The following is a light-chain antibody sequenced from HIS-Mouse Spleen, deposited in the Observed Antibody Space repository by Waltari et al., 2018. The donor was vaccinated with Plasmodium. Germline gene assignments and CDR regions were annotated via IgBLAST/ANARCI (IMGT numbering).Light chain of an antibody. CDR1: QSVSSSY. CDR2: GAS. CDR3: QQYGSSPPLT. J-gene: IGKJ4*01. V-gene: IGKV3-20*01. Sequence: EIVLTQSPGTLSLSPGERATLSCRASQSVSSSYLAWYQQKPGQAPRLLIYGASSRATCVPDSFSGSLSGTDFTLTISRLEPEDFAVYYCQQYGSSPPLTFGGGTKVEIK.